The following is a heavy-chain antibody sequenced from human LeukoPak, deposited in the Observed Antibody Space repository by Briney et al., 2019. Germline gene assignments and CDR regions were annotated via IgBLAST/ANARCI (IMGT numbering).Heavy chain of an antibody. CDR2: ITGGGDDT. J-gene: IGHJ4*02. CDR3: AKGSSSSRPYYFDC. Sequence: GGSLRLSCTASGFTFSTYAMSWVRQAPGKGLEWFSAITGGGDDTYYADSVNGRFTISRDNSKNALYLQMNSLRVEDTAVYYCAKGSSSSRPYYFDCWGQGALVTVSS. CDR1: GFTFSTYA. D-gene: IGHD6-6*01. V-gene: IGHV3-23*01.